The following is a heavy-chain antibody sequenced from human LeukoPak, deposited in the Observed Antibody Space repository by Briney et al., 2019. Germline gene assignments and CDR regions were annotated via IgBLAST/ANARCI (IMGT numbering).Heavy chain of an antibody. CDR2: INPSGGST. V-gene: IGHV1-46*01. CDR1: GYTFTSYY. J-gene: IGHJ4*02. CDR3: ARVRYYYDSSGYSPFRY. Sequence: ASVKVSCKASGYTFTSYYMHWVRQAPGQGLEWMGIINPSGGSTSYAQKFQGRVTMTRDMSTSTVYMELSSLRSEDTAVYYCARVRYYYDSSGYSPFRYWGQGTLVTVSS. D-gene: IGHD3-22*01.